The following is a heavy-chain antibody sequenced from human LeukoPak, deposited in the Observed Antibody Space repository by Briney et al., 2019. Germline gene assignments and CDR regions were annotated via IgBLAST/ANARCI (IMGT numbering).Heavy chain of an antibody. CDR1: GFTFSSYA. J-gene: IGHJ4*02. D-gene: IGHD1-26*01. CDR3: ARGGSYFDY. CDR2: ISYDGSNK. Sequence: GGSLRLSCAASGFTFSSYAMHWVRQARGKGLEWVAVISYDGSNKYYADSVKGRFTISRDNAKNSLYLQMNSLRAEDTAVYYCARGGSYFDYWGQGTLVTVSS. V-gene: IGHV3-30-3*01.